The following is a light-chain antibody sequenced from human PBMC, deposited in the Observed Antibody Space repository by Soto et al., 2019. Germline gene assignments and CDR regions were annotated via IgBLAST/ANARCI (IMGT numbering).Light chain of an antibody. CDR1: QSLLHSNGYNF. CDR3: MQALQTPRT. V-gene: IGKV2-28*01. J-gene: IGKJ1*01. CDR2: LGS. Sequence: EIVMTQSPLSLPVTPGEPASISCKSSQSLLHSNGYNFLDWYLQKPGQSPRLLIYLGSNRASGVPDRFSGSGSGTDFTLKISRVEAEDVGVYYCMQALQTPRTFGQGTNVELK.